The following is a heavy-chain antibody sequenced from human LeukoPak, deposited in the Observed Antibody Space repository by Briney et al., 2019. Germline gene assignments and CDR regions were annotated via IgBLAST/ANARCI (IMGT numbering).Heavy chain of an antibody. CDR3: ARHRFGHLFDY. D-gene: IGHD3-16*01. CDR2: VYHTGHT. J-gene: IGHJ4*02. CDR1: GDSISGYY. V-gene: IGHV4-59*01. Sequence: PSETLSLTCTVSGDSISGYYWSWIRQPPGKGLEWIGYVYHTGHTHYSPSLKSRVTVSLDTSRNQVSLILSSVTAAYTAVYYCARHRFGHLFDYWGQGTLVFVSS.